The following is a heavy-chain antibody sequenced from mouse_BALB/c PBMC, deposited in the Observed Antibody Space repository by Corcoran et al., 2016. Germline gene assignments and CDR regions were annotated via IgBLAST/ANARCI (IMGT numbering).Heavy chain of an antibody. CDR2: ILPGSGST. V-gene: IGHV1-9*01. Sequence: QVQLQQSGAELMKPGASVKISCKATGYTFSSYWIEWVKQRPGHGLEWIGEILPGSGSTNYNEKFKGKATFTADTSSNTAYMQLSSLTSEDSAVYYCARSGVTAYFDYWGQGTTLTVSS. D-gene: IGHD2-2*01. CDR3: ARSGVTAYFDY. CDR1: GYTFSSYW. J-gene: IGHJ2*01.